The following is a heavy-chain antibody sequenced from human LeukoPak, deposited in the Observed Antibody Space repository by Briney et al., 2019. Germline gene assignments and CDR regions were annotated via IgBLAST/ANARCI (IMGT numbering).Heavy chain of an antibody. D-gene: IGHD6-13*01. CDR3: ATQIGAYSSSWYYFDY. CDR2: INPNSGGT. Sequence: GASEKVSCKASGYTFTCYYMHWVRQAPGQGLEWMGWINPNSGGTNYAQKFQGWVTMTRDTSISTAYMELSRLRSDDTAVYYCATQIGAYSSSWYYFDYWGQGTLVTVSS. J-gene: IGHJ4*02. CDR1: GYTFTCYY. V-gene: IGHV1-2*04.